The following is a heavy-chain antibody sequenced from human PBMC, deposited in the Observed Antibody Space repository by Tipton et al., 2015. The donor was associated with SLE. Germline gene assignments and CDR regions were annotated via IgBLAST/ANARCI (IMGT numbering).Heavy chain of an antibody. CDR2: INHSGST. CDR3: AVEGYGTTDDAFDI. V-gene: IGHV4-39*07. CDR1: GGSISSGSYY. D-gene: IGHD1-1*01. J-gene: IGHJ3*02. Sequence: TLSLTCTVSGGSISSGSYYWGWIRQPPGKGLEWIGEINHSGSTNYNPSLKSRVTISVDTSKNQFSLKLSSVTAADTAVYYCAVEGYGTTDDAFDIWGQGTMVTVSS.